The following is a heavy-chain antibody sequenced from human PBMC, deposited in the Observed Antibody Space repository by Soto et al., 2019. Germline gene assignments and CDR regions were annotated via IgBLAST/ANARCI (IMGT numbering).Heavy chain of an antibody. V-gene: IGHV3-30*03. Sequence: GGSLRLSCAASGFRFSGYGMHWVRQAPGKGLEWLAAISDDGSNKYYGDSVKGRFTISRDNSKNTLYLQMNSLRAEDTAVYYCARGGPVGVPPDGMDVWGQGTTVTVSS. J-gene: IGHJ6*02. CDR2: ISDDGSNK. CDR3: ARGGPVGVPPDGMDV. D-gene: IGHD1-26*01. CDR1: GFRFSGYG.